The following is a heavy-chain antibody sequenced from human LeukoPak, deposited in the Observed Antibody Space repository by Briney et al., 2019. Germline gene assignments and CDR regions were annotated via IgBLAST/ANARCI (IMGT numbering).Heavy chain of an antibody. CDR3: ARDLGYGDHESFDY. J-gene: IGHJ4*02. V-gene: IGHV3-66*02. Sequence: GGSLRLSCAASGFTVSSNYMSWVRQAPGKGLEWVSVIYSGGSTYYADSVKGRFTISRDNSKNTLYLQMNSLRAEDTAVYYCARDLGYGDHESFDYWGQGTLVTVSS. CDR1: GFTVSSNY. CDR2: IYSGGST. D-gene: IGHD4-17*01.